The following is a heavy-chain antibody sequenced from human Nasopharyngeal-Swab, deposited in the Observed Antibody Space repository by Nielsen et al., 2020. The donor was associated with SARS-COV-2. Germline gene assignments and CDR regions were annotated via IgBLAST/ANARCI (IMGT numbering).Heavy chain of an antibody. V-gene: IGHV1-69*05. CDR3: ARDRRSAGYDILTGYSNYYGMDV. Sequence: SVEVSCKASGGTFSSYAISWVRQAPGQGLEWMGGIIPIFGTANYAQKFQGRVTMTTDTSTSTAYMELRSLRSDDTAVYYCARDRRSAGYDILTGYSNYYGMDVWGQGTTVTVSS. J-gene: IGHJ6*02. CDR1: GGTFSSYA. D-gene: IGHD3-9*01. CDR2: IIPIFGTA.